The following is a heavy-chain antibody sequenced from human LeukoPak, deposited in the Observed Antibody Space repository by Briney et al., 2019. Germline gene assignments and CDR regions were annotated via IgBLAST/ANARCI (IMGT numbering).Heavy chain of an antibody. V-gene: IGHV3-48*01. Sequence: GGSLRLPCAASGFTFSSYSMNWVRQAPGKGLEWVSYISSSSSTIYYADSVKGRFTISRDNAKNSLYLQMNSLRAEDTAVYYCARDRPAWGYYYYYYGMDVWGQGTTVTVSS. J-gene: IGHJ6*02. D-gene: IGHD7-27*01. CDR3: ARDRPAWGYYYYYYGMDV. CDR2: ISSSSSTI. CDR1: GFTFSSYS.